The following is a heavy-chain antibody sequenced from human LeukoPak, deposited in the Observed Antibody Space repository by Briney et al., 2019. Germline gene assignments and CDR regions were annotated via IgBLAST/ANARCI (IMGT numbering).Heavy chain of an antibody. CDR2: TYYRSKWYN. CDR1: GDRVSSNSAA. V-gene: IGHV6-1*01. J-gene: IGHJ6*02. CDR3: SRSAPDFYYAMDV. Sequence: SQTLSLTCAISGDRVSSNSAAWNWIRQSPSSGLEWLGRTYYRSKWYNDYALSVKSRITINPDTSKNQCSLQLNSVTPDDTAIYYCSRSAPDFYYAMDVWGQGTTVTVSS.